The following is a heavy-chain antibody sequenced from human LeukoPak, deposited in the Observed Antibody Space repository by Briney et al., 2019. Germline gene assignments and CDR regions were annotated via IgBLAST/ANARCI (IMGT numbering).Heavy chain of an antibody. V-gene: IGHV4-4*07. CDR3: ARAGSSGGLCDY. D-gene: IGHD6-19*01. J-gene: IGHJ4*02. Sequence: PSETLSLTCTVSGVSISSYFWSWVRQPAGKGLKWIGRIYSSGSTKYNPSLQSRVTMSLDTSKKQLSLNLGSVTAADTAVYYCARAGSSGGLCDYWGQGILVTVSS. CDR2: IYSSGST. CDR1: GVSISSYF.